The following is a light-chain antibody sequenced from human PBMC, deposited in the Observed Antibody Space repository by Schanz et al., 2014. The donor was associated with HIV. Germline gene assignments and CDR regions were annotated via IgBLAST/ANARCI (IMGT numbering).Light chain of an antibody. CDR3: QQYSSSPLT. CDR2: GAS. CDR1: QSVSNNF. Sequence: EIVLTQSPGTLSLSPGERATLSCRASQSVSNNFLAWYQQKPGQAPRLLIYGASSRAIGTPDRFSGSGSGTDFTLTISRLEPEDFAVYYCQQYSSSPLTFGGGTKVEIK. V-gene: IGKV3-20*01. J-gene: IGKJ4*01.